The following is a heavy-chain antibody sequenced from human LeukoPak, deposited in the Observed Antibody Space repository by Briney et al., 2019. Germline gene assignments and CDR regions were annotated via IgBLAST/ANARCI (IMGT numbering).Heavy chain of an antibody. V-gene: IGHV3-48*03. CDR3: ARGSDGYFDWLFEEILPNFDY. CDR1: GFTFSSYE. J-gene: IGHJ4*02. Sequence: GGALRLSCAASGFTFSSYEMNWVRQAPGKGVEWVSYISSSGSTIYYADSVKGRFTISRDNAKNSLYLQMNSLRAEDTAVYYCARGSDGYFDWLFEEILPNFDYWGQGTLVTVSS. CDR2: ISSSGSTI. D-gene: IGHD3-9*01.